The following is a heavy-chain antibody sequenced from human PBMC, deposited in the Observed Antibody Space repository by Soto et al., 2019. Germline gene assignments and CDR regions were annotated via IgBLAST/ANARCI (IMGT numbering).Heavy chain of an antibody. V-gene: IGHV4-59*08. CDR1: GGSISSYY. D-gene: IGHD2-15*01. CDR2: IYYSGST. Sequence: QVQLQESGPGLVKPSETLSLTCTVSGGSISSYYWSWIRQPPGKGLEWIGYIYYSGSTNYNPSLKRRVTISVDTSKNQFSLKLSSVTAADTAVYYCARHVGYCSGGSCRQNWFDPWGQGTLVTVSS. J-gene: IGHJ5*02. CDR3: ARHVGYCSGGSCRQNWFDP.